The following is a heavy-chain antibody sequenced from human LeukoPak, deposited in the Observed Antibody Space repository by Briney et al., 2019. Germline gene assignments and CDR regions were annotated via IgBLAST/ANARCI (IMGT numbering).Heavy chain of an antibody. V-gene: IGHV3-30-3*01. J-gene: IGHJ4*02. Sequence: GGSLRLSCAASGFTFSSYAMHWVRQAPGKGLEWVAVISYDGSNKYYADSVKGRFTISRDNSKNTLHLQMNSLRAEDTAVYYCAIRPQFHCGGDCPAVYWGQGTLVTVSS. CDR1: GFTFSSYA. D-gene: IGHD2-21*02. CDR2: ISYDGSNK. CDR3: AIRPQFHCGGDCPAVY.